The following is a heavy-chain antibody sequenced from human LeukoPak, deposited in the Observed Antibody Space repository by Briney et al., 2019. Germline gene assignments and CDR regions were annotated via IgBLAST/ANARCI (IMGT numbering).Heavy chain of an antibody. Sequence: GGSLRLSCSASGFTFSRYGMHWVRQAPGKGLEYVSAIVSNGDSTYYADSVKGRFTISRDNSKNTLFVQMNSLRAEDTAVYYCARDRIGDGYNSRAFDYWGQGTLVTVSS. J-gene: IGHJ4*02. V-gene: IGHV3-64*04. D-gene: IGHD5-24*01. CDR1: GFTFSRYG. CDR2: IVSNGDST. CDR3: ARDRIGDGYNSRAFDY.